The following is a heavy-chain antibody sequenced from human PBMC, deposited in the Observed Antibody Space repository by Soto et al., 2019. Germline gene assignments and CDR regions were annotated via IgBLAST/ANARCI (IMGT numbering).Heavy chain of an antibody. J-gene: IGHJ4*02. CDR2: IYTSGST. CDR3: ARDRTDYSPDYFDY. Sequence: ASETLSLTCTGSGGSISSYYWSWIRQPAGKGLEWIGRIYTSGSTNYNPSLKSRVTMSVDTSKHQFSLKLSSVTAADTAVYYCARDRTDYSPDYFDYWGQGTLVTGSS. D-gene: IGHD2-15*01. V-gene: IGHV4-4*07. CDR1: GGSISSYY.